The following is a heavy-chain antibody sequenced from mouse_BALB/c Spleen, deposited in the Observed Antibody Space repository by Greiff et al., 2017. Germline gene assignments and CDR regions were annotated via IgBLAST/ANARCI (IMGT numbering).Heavy chain of an antibody. D-gene: IGHD1-1*01. CDR2: ISTYYGDA. CDR1: GYTFTDYA. CDR3: ARGEDYGYYFDY. Sequence: VKLQESGAELVRPGVSVKISCKGSGYTFTDYAMHWVKQSHAKSLEWIGVISTYYGDASYNQKFKGKATMTVDKSSSTAYMELARLTSEDSAIYYCARGEDYGYYFDYWGQGTTLTVSS. V-gene: IGHV1S137*01. J-gene: IGHJ2*01.